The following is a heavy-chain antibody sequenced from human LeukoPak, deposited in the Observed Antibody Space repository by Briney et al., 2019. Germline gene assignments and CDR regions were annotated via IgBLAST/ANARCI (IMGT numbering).Heavy chain of an antibody. CDR2: ISPSSGRT. CDR3: AREMWCSGGNCYLNTFDI. Sequence: GASVKLSCKTSGYTLRSYGIIWVRHAPGQCLKWMAYISPSSGRTNSTREIQERLTVTTDTSTTTAYMELRSLRSDDTAVYYCAREMWCSGGNCYLNTFDIWGQGTMVTVSS. D-gene: IGHD2-15*01. CDR1: GYTLRSYG. V-gene: IGHV1-18*01. J-gene: IGHJ3*02.